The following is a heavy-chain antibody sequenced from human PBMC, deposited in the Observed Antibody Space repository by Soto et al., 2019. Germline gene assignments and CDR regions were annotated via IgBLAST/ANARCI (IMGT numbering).Heavy chain of an antibody. CDR3: ATLPSETITSNYYERNGVDP. J-gene: IGHJ5*02. Sequence: ASVKVSCKASGYTFTGYYMHWVRQAPGQGLEWMGWINPNSGGTNYAQKFQGWVTMTRDTSISTAYMELSRLRSEDTAVYYCATLPSETITSNYYERNGVDPWGQGTRVTVSS. D-gene: IGHD3-22*01. CDR1: GYTFTGYY. V-gene: IGHV1-2*04. CDR2: INPNSGGT.